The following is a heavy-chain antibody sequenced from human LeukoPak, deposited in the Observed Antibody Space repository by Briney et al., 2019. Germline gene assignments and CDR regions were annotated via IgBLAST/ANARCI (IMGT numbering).Heavy chain of an antibody. CDR1: GFTSSSYG. J-gene: IGHJ4*02. V-gene: IGHV3-33*06. Sequence: GGSLRLSCAASGFTSSSYGMHWVRQAPGKGLEWVAVIWYDGSNKYYADSVKGRFTISRDNSKNTLYLQMNSLRAEDTAVYYCANYLYSNYVDYWGQGTLVTVSS. CDR2: IWYDGSNK. CDR3: ANYLYSNYVDY. D-gene: IGHD4-11*01.